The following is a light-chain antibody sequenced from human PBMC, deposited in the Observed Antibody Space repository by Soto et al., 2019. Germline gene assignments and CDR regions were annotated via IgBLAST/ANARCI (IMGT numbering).Light chain of an antibody. CDR1: SSDVGSYNL. J-gene: IGLJ1*01. V-gene: IGLV2-23*03. CDR2: EGS. CDR3: CSYAGSSTFAYV. Sequence: ALTQPASVSGSPGQSITISCTGTSSDVGSYNLVSWYQQHPGKAPKLMIYEGSKRPSGVSNRFSGSKSGNTASLTISGLQAEDEADYYCCSYAGSSTFAYVFGSGTKLTVL.